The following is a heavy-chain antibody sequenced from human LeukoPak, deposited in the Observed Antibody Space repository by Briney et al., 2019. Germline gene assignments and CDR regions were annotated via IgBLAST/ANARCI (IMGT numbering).Heavy chain of an antibody. CDR2: IRYDGSNK. D-gene: IGHD2-2*01. CDR3: TKEDAVAPPRYAFDV. J-gene: IGHJ3*01. CDR1: GFTFSSYG. Sequence: GGSLRLSCAASGFTFSSYGMHWVRQAPGKGLEWVAFIRYDGSNKFYADSVKARFTVSRDNSKNTLYLQMNSLRVEGTAVYYCTKEDAVAPPRYAFDVWGQGTMVTVSS. V-gene: IGHV3-30*02.